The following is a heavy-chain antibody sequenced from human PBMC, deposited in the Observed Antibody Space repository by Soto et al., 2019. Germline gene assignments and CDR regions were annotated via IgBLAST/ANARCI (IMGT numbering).Heavy chain of an antibody. CDR1: GFTFSSYC. CDR2: IWYDGSNK. Sequence: GGSLRLSCAASGFTFSSYCMHWVRQAPGKGLEWVAVIWYDGSNKYYADSVKGRFTISRDNSKNTLYLQMNSLRAEDTAVYYCARGAHYYDSSGTDAFDIWGQGTMVTVSS. J-gene: IGHJ3*02. V-gene: IGHV3-33*01. CDR3: ARGAHYYDSSGTDAFDI. D-gene: IGHD3-22*01.